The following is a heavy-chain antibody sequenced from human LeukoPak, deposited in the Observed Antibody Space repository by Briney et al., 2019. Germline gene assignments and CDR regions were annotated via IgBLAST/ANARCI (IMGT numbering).Heavy chain of an antibody. CDR2: ISAYNGNT. CDR3: ARDIRGTYGATSGSHAFDI. CDR1: AFTFTSYG. D-gene: IGHD4-17*01. V-gene: IGHV1-18*01. Sequence: GGSLRLSCAASAFTFTSYGISWVRQAPGQGLEWMGWISAYNGNTNYAQKLQGRVTMTTDTSTSTAYMELRSLRSDDTAVYYCARDIRGTYGATSGSHAFDIWGQGTMVTVSS. J-gene: IGHJ3*02.